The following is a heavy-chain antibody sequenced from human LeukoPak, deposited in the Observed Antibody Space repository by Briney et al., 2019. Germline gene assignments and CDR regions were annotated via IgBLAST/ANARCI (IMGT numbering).Heavy chain of an antibody. CDR3: AGDYDYVWGSYNYYYYGMDV. Sequence: GRSLRLSCAASGFTFSSYAMHWVRQAPGKGLEWVAVISYDGSNKYYADSVKGRFTISRDNSKNTLYLQMNSLRAEDTAVYYCAGDYDYVWGSYNYYYYGMDVWGQGTTVTVSS. CDR1: GFTFSSYA. CDR2: ISYDGSNK. V-gene: IGHV3-30-3*01. J-gene: IGHJ6*02. D-gene: IGHD3-16*01.